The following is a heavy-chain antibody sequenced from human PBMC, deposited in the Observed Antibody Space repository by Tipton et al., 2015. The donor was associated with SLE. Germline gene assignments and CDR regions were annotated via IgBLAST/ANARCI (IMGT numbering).Heavy chain of an antibody. Sequence: TLSLTCTVSGGSISSSSYYWGWIRQPPGKGLEWIGSIYYSGSTYYNLSLKSRVTISVDTSKNQFSLKLSSVTAADTAVYYCASPYGSGSYGDYWGQGTLVTVSS. CDR3: ASPYGSGSYGDY. CDR2: IYYSGST. CDR1: GGSISSSSYY. D-gene: IGHD3-10*01. V-gene: IGHV4-39*01. J-gene: IGHJ4*02.